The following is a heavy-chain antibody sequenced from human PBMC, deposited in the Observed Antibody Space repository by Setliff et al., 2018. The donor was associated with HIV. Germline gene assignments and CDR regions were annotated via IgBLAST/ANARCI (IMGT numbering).Heavy chain of an antibody. CDR2: IDHSGTT. Sequence: SETLSLTCVVSGASITSSKWWSWVRQPPGKRPEWIGEIDHSGTTNYNPSLKSRVTISVDVSKNQFSLKVSSVTAADTAVYYCARAPITIFGVIIIPVYFDYWGQGTLVT. D-gene: IGHD3-3*01. CDR1: GASITSSKW. J-gene: IGHJ4*02. CDR3: ARAPITIFGVIIIPVYFDY. V-gene: IGHV4-4*02.